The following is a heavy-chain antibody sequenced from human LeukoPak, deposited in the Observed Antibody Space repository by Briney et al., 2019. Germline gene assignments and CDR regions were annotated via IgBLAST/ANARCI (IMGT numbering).Heavy chain of an antibody. CDR1: GFTFSSYG. CDR3: AKDSGSCWYLGYYFDY. V-gene: IGHV3-30*18. CDR2: ISYDGSNK. J-gene: IGHJ4*02. D-gene: IGHD6-19*01. Sequence: PGRSLRLSCAASGFTFSSYGMHWVSQAQGKGLEWVAVISYDGSNKYYADSVKGRFTISRDNSKNTLYLQMNSLRAEDTAVYYCAKDSGSCWYLGYYFDYWGQGTLVTVSS.